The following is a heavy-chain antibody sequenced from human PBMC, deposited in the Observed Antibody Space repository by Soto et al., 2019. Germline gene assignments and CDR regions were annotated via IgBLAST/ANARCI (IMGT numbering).Heavy chain of an antibody. CDR3: GRVGGSYYYYYGMDV. J-gene: IGHJ6*02. CDR2: IWYDGSNK. D-gene: IGHD1-26*01. CDR1: GFTFSSYG. V-gene: IGHV3-33*01. Sequence: GGSLRLSCAASGFTFSSYGMHWVRQAPGKGLEWVAVIWYDGSNKYYADSVKGRFTISRDNSKNTLYLQMNSLRAEDTAVYYCGRVGGSYYYYYGMDVWGQGTTVTVSS.